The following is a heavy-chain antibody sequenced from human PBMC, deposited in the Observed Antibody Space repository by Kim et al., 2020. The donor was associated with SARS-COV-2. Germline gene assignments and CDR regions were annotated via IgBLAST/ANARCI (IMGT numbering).Heavy chain of an antibody. CDR3: APRGPHFDY. Sequence: GGSLRLSCEASGFSFTTYSMNWIRQSPGKAMEWIAYISVSGGTIFYVDSVKGRFTISRDNAQSSLFLQMTSLRHEDTAVYYCAPRGPHFDYWGQGTLVTVSS. J-gene: IGHJ4*02. CDR2: ISVSGGTI. V-gene: IGHV3-48*02. CDR1: GFSFTTYS.